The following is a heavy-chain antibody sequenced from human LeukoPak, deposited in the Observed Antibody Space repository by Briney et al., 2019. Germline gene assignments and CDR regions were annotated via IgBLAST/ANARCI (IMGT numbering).Heavy chain of an antibody. Sequence: SETLSLTCTVSGGSISSGSYYWSWIRQPAGKGLEWIGRIYTSGSTNYNPSLKSRVTISVDTSKNQFSLKLSSVTAADTAVYSCARADRITGTDFDYWGQGTLVTVSS. CDR2: IYTSGST. V-gene: IGHV4-61*02. CDR1: GGSISSGSYY. J-gene: IGHJ4*02. CDR3: ARADRITGTDFDY. D-gene: IGHD1-20*01.